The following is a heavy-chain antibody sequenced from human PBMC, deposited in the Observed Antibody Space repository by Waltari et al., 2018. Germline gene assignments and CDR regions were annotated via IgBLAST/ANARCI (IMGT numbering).Heavy chain of an antibody. CDR1: GGSISSYY. CDR2: IDTRGST. CDR3: ARVREQQLVRGNYYYYMDV. J-gene: IGHJ6*03. Sequence: QVQLQESGPGLVKPSETLSLTCTVSGGSISSYYWSWIRQPAGKGLEWIGRIDTRGSTNYNPSLKSRVTMSVDTSKNQFSLKLSSVTAADTAVYYCARVREQQLVRGNYYYYMDVWGKGTTVTVSS. D-gene: IGHD6-13*01. V-gene: IGHV4-4*07.